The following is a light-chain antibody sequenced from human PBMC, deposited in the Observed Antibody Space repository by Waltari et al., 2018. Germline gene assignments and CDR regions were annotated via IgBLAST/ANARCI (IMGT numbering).Light chain of an antibody. Sequence: QSALTQPASVSGSPGQSITISCTGSSSDVGSYNLVSWYQQHPGKAPKLMIYEVTRLPLAVSVRFSGSKSGNTASLTISGLQAEDEADYYCCAYEGSDSWVFGGGTKLTVL. CDR2: EVT. V-gene: IGLV2-23*02. CDR1: SSDVGSYNL. CDR3: CAYEGSDSWV. J-gene: IGLJ3*02.